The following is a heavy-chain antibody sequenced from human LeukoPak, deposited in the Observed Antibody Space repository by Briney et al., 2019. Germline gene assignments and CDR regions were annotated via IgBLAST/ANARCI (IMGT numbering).Heavy chain of an antibody. V-gene: IGHV3-21*01. CDR1: GFTFSSYS. Sequence: GGSLRLSCAASGFTFSSYSMNWVRQAPGKGLEWVSSISSSSSYIYYADSMKGRFTISRDNAKNSLYLQMNSLRAEDTAVYYCARGVYCSGGSCYSFYFDYWGQGTLVTVSS. CDR2: ISSSSSYI. J-gene: IGHJ4*02. CDR3: ARGVYCSGGSCYSFYFDY. D-gene: IGHD2-15*01.